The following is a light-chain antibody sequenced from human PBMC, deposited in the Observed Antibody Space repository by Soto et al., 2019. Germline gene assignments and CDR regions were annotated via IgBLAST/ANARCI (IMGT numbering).Light chain of an antibody. Sequence: AIRMTQSPSSLSASPGDRVTITCRASQGISSYLAWYQQKPGQAPKLLIYAASTLQSGVPSRFSGSGSGTDFTITSSCLQSEYSATYYCQQYYRYPLTFGGGTKVEIK. CDR2: AAS. V-gene: IGKV1-8*01. CDR1: QGISSY. J-gene: IGKJ4*01. CDR3: QQYYRYPLT.